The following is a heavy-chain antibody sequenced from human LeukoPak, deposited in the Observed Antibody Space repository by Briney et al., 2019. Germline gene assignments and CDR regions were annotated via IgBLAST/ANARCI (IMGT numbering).Heavy chain of an antibody. CDR2: MFTDGIP. J-gene: IGHJ4*02. CDR3: GGGDSSGSPDY. V-gene: IGHV3-53*01. D-gene: IGHD3-22*01. Sequence: GGSLRLSCAISGISVGGNYMSWVRQAPGKGLEWVSAMFTDGIPYYADSVKGRFTFSRDNAKNTLYLEMNSLRAEDTAVYYCGGGDSSGSPDYWGQGTLVTVSS. CDR1: GISVGGNY.